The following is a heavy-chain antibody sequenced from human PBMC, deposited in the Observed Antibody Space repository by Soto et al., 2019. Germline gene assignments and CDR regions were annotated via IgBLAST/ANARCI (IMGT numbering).Heavy chain of an antibody. V-gene: IGHV3-23*01. CDR3: AKTAGITMVRGVLDS. Sequence: EVLLLESGGGLVQPGGSLKLSCAASGFTFVSYAMTWVRQAPGKGLEWVSTISVSGTYTYYADSVEGRFTISRDNSKNTLYLQMNVLRAEDTAVYYCAKTAGITMVRGVLDSWGQGTLVTVSS. J-gene: IGHJ4*02. CDR1: GFTFVSYA. CDR2: ISVSGTYT. D-gene: IGHD3-10*01.